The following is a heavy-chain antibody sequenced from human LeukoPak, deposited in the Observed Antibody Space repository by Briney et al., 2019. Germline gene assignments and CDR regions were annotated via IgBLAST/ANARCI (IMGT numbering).Heavy chain of an antibody. V-gene: IGHV1-69*13. J-gene: IGHJ4*02. CDR1: GGTFSSTT. CDR2: ITPIFRTP. D-gene: IGHD1-14*01. Sequence: SVKVSCKASGGTFSSTTINWVRQAPGQGLEWMGGITPIFRTPNYAQKFQGRVTITAVESMSTAYMELSSLRSEDTAVYYCARDHGGPAGKLIVYWGQGTLVTVSS. CDR3: ARDHGGPAGKLIVY.